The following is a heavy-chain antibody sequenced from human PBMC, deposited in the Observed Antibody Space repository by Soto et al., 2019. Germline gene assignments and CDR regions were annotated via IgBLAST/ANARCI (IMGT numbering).Heavy chain of an antibody. Sequence: LRLSCRASGSDFSTYSMNWVRQAPGQGLEWIAYVSLDSDSIQYADSVKGRFTISRDDAESSLYLQMDSLRDEDTATYYCARLYYDYVWGQGTTVTVSS. D-gene: IGHD3-3*01. CDR3: ARLYYDYV. V-gene: IGHV3-48*02. J-gene: IGHJ6*02. CDR1: GSDFSTYS. CDR2: VSLDSDSI.